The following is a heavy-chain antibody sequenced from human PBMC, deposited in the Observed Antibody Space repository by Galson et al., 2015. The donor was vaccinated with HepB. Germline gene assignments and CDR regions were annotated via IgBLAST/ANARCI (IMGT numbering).Heavy chain of an antibody. CDR1: RYIFTTYW. CDR2: IDPSDFYT. D-gene: IGHD3-22*01. V-gene: IGHV5-10-1*01. J-gene: IGHJ6*02. CDR3: ARQSKIVVPASDQHGMDV. Sequence: QSGAEVKKPGESLRISCKGSRYIFTTYWINWVRQMPGKGLEWMGRIDPSDFYTDYSPSFQGHVSISADKSVNTAFLYWSSLKASDTAIYYCARQSKIVVPASDQHGMDVWGQGTTVTVSS.